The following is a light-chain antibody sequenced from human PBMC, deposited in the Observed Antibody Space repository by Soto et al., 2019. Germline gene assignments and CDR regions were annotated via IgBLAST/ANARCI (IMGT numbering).Light chain of an antibody. V-gene: IGKV3-20*01. CDR3: QQYASAPLT. CDR2: DAS. CDR1: LTVTNNY. J-gene: IGKJ1*01. Sequence: EIVLTHSPDTLSLSPGERATLSCRASLTVTNNYLAWYQQKAGQAPRLVIYDASTRATGIPDRFSASGSGTDFTLTFSRLEPEDFAVYFCQQYASAPLTFGQGTKVEVK.